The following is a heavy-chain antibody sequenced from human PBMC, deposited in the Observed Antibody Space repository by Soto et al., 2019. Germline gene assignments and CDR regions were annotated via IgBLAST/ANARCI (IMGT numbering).Heavy chain of an antibody. CDR2: ISFEGSDK. CDR1: GFTFSSDG. V-gene: IGHV3-30*18. Sequence: QVQLVESGGGVVQPGRSLRLSCEASGFTFSSDGMHWVRQAPGKGLEWVALISFEGSDKYYADSVKGRFTISRDNSTNTMYLQMNSLRAEDTAVYYCAKVASGSRYMDVWGKGTTVTVSS. D-gene: IGHD3-10*01. CDR3: AKVASGSRYMDV. J-gene: IGHJ6*03.